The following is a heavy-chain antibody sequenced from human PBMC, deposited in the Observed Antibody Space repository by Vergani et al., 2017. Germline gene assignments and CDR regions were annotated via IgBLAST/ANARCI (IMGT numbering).Heavy chain of an antibody. CDR2: ISYDGSNK. J-gene: IGHJ5*02. D-gene: IGHD3-3*01. Sequence: QVQLVESGGGVVQPGRSLRLSCAASGFTFSSYAMHWVRQAPGKGLEWVAVISYDGSNKYYADSVKGRFTISRDNSKNTLYLQMNSLRAEDTAVYYCARSGRSSGWFDPWGQGTLVTVSS. V-gene: IGHV3-30-3*01. CDR1: GFTFSSYA. CDR3: ARSGRSSGWFDP.